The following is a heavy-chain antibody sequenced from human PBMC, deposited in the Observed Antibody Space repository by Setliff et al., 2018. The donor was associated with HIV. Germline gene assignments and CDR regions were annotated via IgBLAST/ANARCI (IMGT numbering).Heavy chain of an antibody. V-gene: IGHV4-34*01. CDR2: INHSGST. D-gene: IGHD1-26*01. J-gene: IGHJ3*02. CDR1: SGSFSGYY. CDR3: ARDAGNYYAFDI. Sequence: PSETLSLTCAVYSGSFSGYYWNWIRQPPGKGLEWIGEINHSGSTNYNPSLKSRVTISVDTSKNQFSLKLISVTAADTAVYYCARDAGNYYAFDIWGQGTMVTVSS.